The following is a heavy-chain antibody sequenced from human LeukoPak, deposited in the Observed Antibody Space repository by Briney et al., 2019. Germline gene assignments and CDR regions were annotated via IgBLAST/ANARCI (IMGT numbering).Heavy chain of an antibody. V-gene: IGHV1-46*01. J-gene: IGHJ3*02. CDR2: INPSGGST. Sequence: AASVTVSCKASGYTFTSYYMHWVRQAPGQGLEWMGIINPSGGSTSYAQKFQGRVTMTRDMSTSTVYMELSSLRSEDTAVYYCASTGRPLYNWNDPRDAFDIWGQGTMVTVSS. CDR1: GYTFTSYY. CDR3: ASTGRPLYNWNDPRDAFDI. D-gene: IGHD1-20*01.